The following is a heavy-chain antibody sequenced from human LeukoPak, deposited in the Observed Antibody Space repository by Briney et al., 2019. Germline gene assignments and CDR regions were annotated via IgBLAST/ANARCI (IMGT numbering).Heavy chain of an antibody. Sequence: GGFLRLSCAASGFTFSSYAMSWVRQAPGKGLEWVSAISGSGGSTYYADSVKGRFTISRDNSKNTLYLQMNGLRAEDTAIFYCAKSLFTSATGTGRAFHIWGQGTRVTVSS. CDR3: AKSLFTSATGTGRAFHI. CDR1: GFTFSSYA. D-gene: IGHD1-1*01. CDR2: ISGSGGST. V-gene: IGHV3-23*01. J-gene: IGHJ3*02.